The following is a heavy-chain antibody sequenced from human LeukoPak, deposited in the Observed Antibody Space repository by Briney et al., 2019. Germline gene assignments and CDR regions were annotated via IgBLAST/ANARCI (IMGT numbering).Heavy chain of an antibody. Sequence: GGSLSPSCAASGFTLSSYGMNWVCQAPGKGLEWISYISSNGSTIYHADSVKGRITISRDNAKNSLYLQMNSLSAEDTAVYYCARRPGISVSGVDDAFDICGQGTMVTVSS. D-gene: IGHD6-19*01. J-gene: IGHJ3*02. V-gene: IGHV3-48*03. CDR2: ISSNGSTI. CDR1: GFTLSSYG. CDR3: ARRPGISVSGVDDAFDI.